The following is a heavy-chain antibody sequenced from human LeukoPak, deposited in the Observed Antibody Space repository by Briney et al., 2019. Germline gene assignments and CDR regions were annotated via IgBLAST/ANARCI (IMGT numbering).Heavy chain of an antibody. CDR3: ARGEVTGTPGGYYYYYGMDV. CDR2: IYYSGST. V-gene: IGHV4-59*01. D-gene: IGHD1-20*01. J-gene: IGHJ6*02. Sequence: SETLSLTCTVSGGSISSYYWSWIRQPPGKGLEWIGYIYYSGSTNYNPSLKSRVTISVDTSKNQFSLKLSSVTAADTAVYYCARGEVTGTPGGYYYYYGMDVWGQGTTVTVSS. CDR1: GGSISSYY.